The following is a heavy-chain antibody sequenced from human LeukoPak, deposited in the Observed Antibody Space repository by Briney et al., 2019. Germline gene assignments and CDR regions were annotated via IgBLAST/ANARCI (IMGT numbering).Heavy chain of an antibody. CDR2: FKSKSERGTT. J-gene: IGHJ4*02. D-gene: IGHD2-2*02. V-gene: IGHV3-15*01. CDR3: TSNLYCSTSSCYTLDN. CDR1: GFTFSNGW. Sequence: TGGSLRLSCAASGFTFSNGWMSWVRQAPGKGLEWVGRFKSKSERGTTDYAAPVKGRFTISRDGSTNTVYLHMNSLKTEDTAVYFCTSNLYCSTSSCYTLDNWGQGTLVAVSP.